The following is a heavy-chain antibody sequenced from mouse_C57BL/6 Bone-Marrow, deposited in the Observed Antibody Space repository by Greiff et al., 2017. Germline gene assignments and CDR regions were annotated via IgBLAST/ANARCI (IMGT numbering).Heavy chain of an antibody. CDR3: ARSTHLLLRSIYYAMDY. CDR1: GYSFTDYN. J-gene: IGHJ4*01. V-gene: IGHV1-39*01. D-gene: IGHD1-1*01. CDR2: INPNYGTT. Sequence: EVQLQESGPELVKPGASVKISCKASGYSFTDYNMNWVKQSNGKSLEWIGVINPNYGTTSYNQKFKGKATLTVDQSSSTAYMQLNSLTSEDSAVYYCARSTHLLLRSIYYAMDYWGQGTSVTVSS.